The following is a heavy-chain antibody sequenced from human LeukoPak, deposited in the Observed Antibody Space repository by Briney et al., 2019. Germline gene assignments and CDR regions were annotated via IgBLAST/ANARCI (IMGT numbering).Heavy chain of an antibody. Sequence: PGGSLRLSCAASGFTFSTYEMNWVRQAPGKGLEWVSYISTSSRTIYYADSVKGRFTISRDNAKNLLYLQMNSLRAEDTAVYYCARESPDYGDYFVGPFDPWGQGTLVTVSS. CDR3: ARESPDYGDYFVGPFDP. D-gene: IGHD4-17*01. CDR1: GFTFSTYE. CDR2: ISTSSRTI. V-gene: IGHV3-48*03. J-gene: IGHJ5*02.